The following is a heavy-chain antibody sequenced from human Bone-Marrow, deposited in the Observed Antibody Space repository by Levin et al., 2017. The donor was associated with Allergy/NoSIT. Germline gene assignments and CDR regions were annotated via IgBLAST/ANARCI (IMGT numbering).Heavy chain of an antibody. CDR2: IYYNGKT. CDR1: GGSISSDSHF. D-gene: IGHD1-26*01. CDR3: ARGYKYSWYYFDW. Sequence: SETLSLTCTVSGGSISSDSHFWSWVRQSPGKGLEWIAYIYYNGKTEYNPSLESRVTISSDTSKNEVSLELRSATAADTAMYYCARGYKYSWYYFDWWGQGVLVTGSS. V-gene: IGHV4-61*01. J-gene: IGHJ4*02.